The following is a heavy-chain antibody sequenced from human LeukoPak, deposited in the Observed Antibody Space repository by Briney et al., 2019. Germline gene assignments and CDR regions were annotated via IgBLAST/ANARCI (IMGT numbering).Heavy chain of an antibody. J-gene: IGHJ6*02. Sequence: GGSLRLSCAASGFTFSSFEMTWVRQAPGMGLEWVSYISSGGSTIYYADSVKGRFTISRDNAKNTLYLQMNSLRAEDTAVYYCARDLFNCSGGSCYRGYYYYYGMDVWGQGTTVTVSS. V-gene: IGHV3-48*03. CDR2: ISSGGSTI. CDR1: GFTFSSFE. D-gene: IGHD2-15*01. CDR3: ARDLFNCSGGSCYRGYYYYYGMDV.